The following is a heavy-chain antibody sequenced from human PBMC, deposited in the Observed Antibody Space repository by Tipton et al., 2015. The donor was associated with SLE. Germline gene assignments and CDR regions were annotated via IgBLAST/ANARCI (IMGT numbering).Heavy chain of an antibody. Sequence: TLSLTCTVSGGSISNYYWRWIRQPPGKGLEWIGYIYFSGSANYNPSLKRRVTISLDTSKNQFSLKLSSVTAADTAVYYCARGSCSGGVCYIDYWGQGTLVTVPS. CDR2: IYFSGSA. CDR3: ARGSCSGGVCYIDY. V-gene: IGHV4-59*01. CDR1: GGSISNYY. J-gene: IGHJ4*02. D-gene: IGHD2-8*02.